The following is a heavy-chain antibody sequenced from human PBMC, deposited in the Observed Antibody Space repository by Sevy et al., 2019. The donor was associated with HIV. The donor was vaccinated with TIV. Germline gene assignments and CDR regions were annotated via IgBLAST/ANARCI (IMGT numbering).Heavy chain of an antibody. CDR2: ISSSSSTI. CDR3: ARADYDYLWGSCDY. V-gene: IGHV3-48*02. D-gene: IGHD3-16*01. Sequence: GGSLRLSCAASGFTFSSYSMNWVRQAPGKGLEWVSYISSSSSTIYYADSVKGRFTISRDNAKNSLYLQMNSLRDEDTTVYYCARADYDYLWGSCDYWGQGTLVTVSS. CDR1: GFTFSSYS. J-gene: IGHJ4*02.